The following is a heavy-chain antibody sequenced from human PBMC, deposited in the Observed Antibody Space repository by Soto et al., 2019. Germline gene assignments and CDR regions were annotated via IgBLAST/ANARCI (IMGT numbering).Heavy chain of an antibody. D-gene: IGHD3-10*01. CDR2: IFWNDEK. J-gene: IGHJ5*02. Sequence: QITLKESGPTVVKPTQSLTLTCTFSGFSLTTSGEAVGWVRQPPGKALEWLALIFWNDEKRYSPSLKTRLTIPGDTSKNQVVLTMTDMDPVDTATYYCAHSTPRSSGSGIKFKWHFDPWGQGTLVTVSS. CDR3: AHSTPRSSGSGIKFKWHFDP. V-gene: IGHV2-5*01. CDR1: GFSLTTSGEA.